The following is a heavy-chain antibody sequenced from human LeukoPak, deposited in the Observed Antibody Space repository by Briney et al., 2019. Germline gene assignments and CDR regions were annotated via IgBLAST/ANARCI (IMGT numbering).Heavy chain of an antibody. J-gene: IGHJ4*02. CDR2: ISSSSSYI. CDR1: GFTFSSYA. Sequence: GGSLRLSCAASGFTFSSYAMSWVRQAPGKGLEWVSSISSSSSYIYYADSVKGRFTISRDNAKNSLYLQMNSLRAEDTAVYYCARDSVHRTAVVTSHYFDYWGQGTLVTVSS. D-gene: IGHD5-18*01. CDR3: ARDSVHRTAVVTSHYFDY. V-gene: IGHV3-21*01.